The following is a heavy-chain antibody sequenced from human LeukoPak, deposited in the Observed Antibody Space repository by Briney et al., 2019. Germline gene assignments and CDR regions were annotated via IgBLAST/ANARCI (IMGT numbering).Heavy chain of an antibody. D-gene: IGHD1-1*01. CDR3: AKERGFHNSGFDH. J-gene: IGHJ4*02. CDR2: ISGSGGST. CDR1: GFIFSTYA. V-gene: IGHV3-23*01. Sequence: GGSLRLSCAASGFIFSTYAMNWVRQAPGKGLEWVSAISGSGGSTFYADSVKGRFTISRDDSQNTLYLQMNSLRAEDTAVYYCAKERGFHNSGFDHWGQGTLVTVSS.